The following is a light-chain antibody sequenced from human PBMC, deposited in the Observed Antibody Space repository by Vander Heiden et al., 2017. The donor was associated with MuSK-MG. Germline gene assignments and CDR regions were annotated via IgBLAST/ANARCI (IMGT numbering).Light chain of an antibody. V-gene: IGLV3-1*01. CDR3: QTWDITTVV. CDR1: KLVANY. J-gene: IGLJ7*01. CDR2: EDV. Sequence: SSDLTQPPSVSVSPGQTATITCSGDKLVANYASWYQQKPGQSPVLVFYEDVKRPSGIPERFSGSSSGNTASLTITGTQSMDEADYFCQTWDITTVVLGGGTHLTVL.